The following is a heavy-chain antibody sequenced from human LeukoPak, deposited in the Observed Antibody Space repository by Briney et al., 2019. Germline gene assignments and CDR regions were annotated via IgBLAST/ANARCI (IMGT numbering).Heavy chain of an antibody. Sequence: GGSLRLSCEGSGFSFSAYNMNWVRQAPGKGLESISYISSSSATIFYADSVKGRFTISRDNAKNSLYLQMNSLRAEDTAVYYCARDSRYGSLDFDYWGQGTLVTVSS. V-gene: IGHV3-48*01. D-gene: IGHD3-10*01. CDR1: GFSFSAYN. CDR2: ISSSSATI. J-gene: IGHJ4*02. CDR3: ARDSRYGSLDFDY.